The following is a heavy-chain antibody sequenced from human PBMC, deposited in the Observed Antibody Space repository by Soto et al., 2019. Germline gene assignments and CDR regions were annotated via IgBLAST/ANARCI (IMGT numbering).Heavy chain of an antibody. V-gene: IGHV3-30*18. J-gene: IGHJ3*02. CDR2: ISYDGSNK. CDR3: AKVGTVGATRSAFDI. CDR1: GFTFSSYG. Sequence: QVQLVESGGGVVQPGRSLRISCAASGFTFSSYGMHWVRQAPGKGLEWVAVISYDGSNKYYADSVKGRFTISRDNSKNTLYLQMNSLRAEDTAVYYCAKVGTVGATRSAFDIWGQGTMVTVSS. D-gene: IGHD1-26*01.